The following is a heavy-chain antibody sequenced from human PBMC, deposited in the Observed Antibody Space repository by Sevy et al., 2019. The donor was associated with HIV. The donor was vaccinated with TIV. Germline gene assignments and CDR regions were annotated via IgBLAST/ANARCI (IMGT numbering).Heavy chain of an antibody. Sequence: GGSLRLSCAASGFSYSSYGMHWVRQAPGKGLEWVAYIQYDGSNKEYADSVKGRFTISRDNSKNTLNLQRNSLRVEDTALYYCVKEGGGEEGDYWGQGTLVTVSS. J-gene: IGHJ4*02. V-gene: IGHV3-30*02. CDR2: IQYDGSNK. D-gene: IGHD2-21*01. CDR3: VKEGGGEEGDY. CDR1: GFSYSSYG.